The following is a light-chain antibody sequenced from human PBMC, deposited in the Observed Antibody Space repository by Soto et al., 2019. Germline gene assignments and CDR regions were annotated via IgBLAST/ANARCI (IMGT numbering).Light chain of an antibody. CDR2: DDS. CDR1: NIGGKN. J-gene: IGLJ2*01. V-gene: IGLV3-21*02. Sequence: SYELTQPPSVSVAPGQTATITCGGKNIGGKNVHWYQQRPGQAPVLVVYDDSDLPSGIPERLSGSNSGDTATLTISRVEARDEADYFCQVWDNSLVLFGGGTKVTVL. CDR3: QVWDNSLVL.